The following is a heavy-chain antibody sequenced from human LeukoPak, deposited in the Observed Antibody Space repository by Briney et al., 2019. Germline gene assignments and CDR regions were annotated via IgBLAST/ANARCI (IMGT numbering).Heavy chain of an antibody. CDR1: GFTFDDYA. CDR3: AKAAAAGILRPRSYFDY. D-gene: IGHD6-13*01. V-gene: IGHV3-9*01. Sequence: PGRSLRLSCAASGFTFDDYAMHWVRQAPGKGLEWVSGISWNSGSIGYADSVKGRFTISRDNAKNSLYLQMNSLRAEDTALYYCAKAAAAGILRPRSYFDYWGQGTLVTVSS. J-gene: IGHJ4*02. CDR2: ISWNSGSI.